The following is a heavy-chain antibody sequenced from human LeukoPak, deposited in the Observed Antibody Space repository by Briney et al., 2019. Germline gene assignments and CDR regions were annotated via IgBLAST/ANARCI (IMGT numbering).Heavy chain of an antibody. CDR1: GFTFSDHY. CDR2: CRNKANSYTT. D-gene: IGHD3-10*01. Sequence: GGSPRLSCAASGFTFSDHYMDWVRQAPGKGLEWVGRCRNKANSYTTEYAASVEGRFTISRDDSKNSLYLQMNSLKAEDTAVYYCAGEAGSYGPVVYWGQGTLVTVSS. J-gene: IGHJ4*02. CDR3: AGEAGSYGPVVY. V-gene: IGHV3-72*01.